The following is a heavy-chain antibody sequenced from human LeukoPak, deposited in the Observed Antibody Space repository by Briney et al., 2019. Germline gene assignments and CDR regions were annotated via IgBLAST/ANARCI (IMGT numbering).Heavy chain of an antibody. V-gene: IGHV1-69*06. CDR3: ARPTQVNDYVWGSLPFGNAFDI. J-gene: IGHJ3*02. D-gene: IGHD3-16*01. CDR2: IIPIFGTA. Sequence: ASVKVSCKASGGTFSSYAISWVRQAPGQGLEWMGGIIPIFGTANYAQKFQGRVTITADKSTSTAYMELSSLRSEDTAVYYCARPTQVNDYVWGSLPFGNAFDIWGQGTMVTVSS. CDR1: GGTFSSYA.